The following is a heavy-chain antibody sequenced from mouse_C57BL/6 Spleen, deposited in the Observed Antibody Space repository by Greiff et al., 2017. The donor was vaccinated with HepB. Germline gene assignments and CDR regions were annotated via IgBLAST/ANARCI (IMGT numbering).Heavy chain of an antibody. D-gene: IGHD2-4*01. CDR2: INPYNGDT. CDR1: GYSFTGYF. V-gene: IGHV1-20*01. J-gene: IGHJ2*01. CDR3: ASIYYDYGTDY. Sequence: EVQLQQSGPELVKPGDSVKISCKASGYSFTGYFMNWVMQSHGKSLEWIGRINPYNGDTFYNQKFKGKATLTVDKSSSTAHMELRSLTSEDSAVYYCASIYYDYGTDYWGQGTTLTVSS.